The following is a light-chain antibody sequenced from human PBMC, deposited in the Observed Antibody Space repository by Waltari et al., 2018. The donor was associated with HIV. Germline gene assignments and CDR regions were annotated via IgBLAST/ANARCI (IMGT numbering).Light chain of an antibody. CDR2: LGS. J-gene: IGKJ1*01. CDR1: QSLLHQNGQTY. V-gene: IGKV2-28*01. CDR3: MHGQQTPV. Sequence: DIAMIQSPDSLAVSPGEAASISCRSSQSLLHQNGQTYLDWYIQRPGQAPELRIYLGSRRASGVPDRIAGSGSGTNFILKISRVEPEDVGVYYCMHGQQTPVFGQGTKVEV.